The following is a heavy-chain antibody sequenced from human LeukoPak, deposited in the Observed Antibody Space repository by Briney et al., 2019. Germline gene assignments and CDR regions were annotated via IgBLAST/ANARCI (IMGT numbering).Heavy chain of an antibody. V-gene: IGHV3-7*01. CDR3: ARWIQLWFSVASFDY. CDR1: GFTFSSYW. CDR2: IKQDGSEK. Sequence: GGSLRLSCAASGFTFSSYWMSWVRQAPGKGLEWVANIKQDGSEKYYVDSVKGRFTISRDNAKNSLYLQMNSLRAEDTAVYYCARWIQLWFSVASFDYWGQGTLVTVSS. J-gene: IGHJ4*02. D-gene: IGHD5-18*01.